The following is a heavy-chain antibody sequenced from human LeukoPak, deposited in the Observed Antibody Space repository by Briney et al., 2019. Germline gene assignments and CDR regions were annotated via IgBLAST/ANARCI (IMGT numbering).Heavy chain of an antibody. CDR1: GFTFSTYA. V-gene: IGHV3-23*01. CDR3: AKDKSRVRGVRSSDY. D-gene: IGHD3-10*01. CDR2: ITGSGDGT. J-gene: IGHJ4*02. Sequence: GGSLRLSCAASGFTFSTYAMTWVRQPPGKGLEWVCSITGSGDGTSAPDSGKGLFTISRNKSKKTLYLEINSLRAEDTGVYYCAKDKSRVRGVRSSDYWGQGTLVTVSS.